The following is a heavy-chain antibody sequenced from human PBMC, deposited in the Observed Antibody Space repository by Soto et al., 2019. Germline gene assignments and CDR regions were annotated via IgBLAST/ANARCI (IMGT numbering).Heavy chain of an antibody. V-gene: IGHV3-23*01. CDR3: AKLLGDILTGYYAGY. D-gene: IGHD3-9*01. Sequence: GGSLRLSCAASGFTFSNAWMNWVRQAPGKGLEWVSAISGSGGSTYYADSVKGRFTISRDNSKNTLYLQMNSLRAEDTAVYYCAKLLGDILTGYYAGYWGQGTLVTVSS. CDR1: GFTFSNAW. CDR2: ISGSGGST. J-gene: IGHJ4*02.